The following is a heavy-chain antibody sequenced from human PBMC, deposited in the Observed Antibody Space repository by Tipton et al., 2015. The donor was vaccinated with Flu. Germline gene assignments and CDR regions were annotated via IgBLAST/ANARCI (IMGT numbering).Heavy chain of an antibody. J-gene: IGHJ4*02. CDR2: IYSGGST. CDR3: ARERGGYRYYFDY. D-gene: IGHD3-22*01. CDR1: GFTVSSNY. V-gene: IGHV3-53*01. Sequence: SLRLSCAASGFTVSSNYMSWVRQAPGKGLEWVSVIYSGGSTYYADSVKGRFTISRDNSKNTLYLQMNSLRAEDTAVYYCARERGGYRYYFDYWGQGTLVTVSS.